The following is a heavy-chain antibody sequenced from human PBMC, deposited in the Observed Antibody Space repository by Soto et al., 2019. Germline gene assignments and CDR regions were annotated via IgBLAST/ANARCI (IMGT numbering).Heavy chain of an antibody. CDR1: GGTFSSYA. V-gene: IGHV1-69*01. CDR3: ARSLTVRGVIIRPPQYYCCGMFV. Sequence: QVQLVQSGAEVKKPGSSVKVSCKASGGTFSSYAISWVRQAPGQGLEWMGGIIPIFGTANYAQKFQGRVTFTADESTSTAYMELSSLMFEDTAVYYCARSLTVRGVIIRPPQYYCCGMFVWGQGTTVTVSS. J-gene: IGHJ6*02. D-gene: IGHD3-10*01. CDR2: IIPIFGTA.